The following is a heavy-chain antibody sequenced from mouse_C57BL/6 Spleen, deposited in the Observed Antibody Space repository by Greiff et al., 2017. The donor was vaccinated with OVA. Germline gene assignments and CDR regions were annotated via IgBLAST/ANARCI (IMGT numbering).Heavy chain of an antibody. CDR2: ISNLAYSI. D-gene: IGHD1-1*01. Sequence: EVMLVESGGGLVQPGGSLKLSCAASGFTFSDYGMAWVRQAPRKGPEWVAFISNLAYSIYYADTVTGRFTISRENAKNTLYLEMSSLRSEDTAMYYCAREGYYGSSGGFAYWGQGTLVTVSA. CDR3: AREGYYGSSGGFAY. V-gene: IGHV5-15*04. J-gene: IGHJ3*01. CDR1: GFTFSDYG.